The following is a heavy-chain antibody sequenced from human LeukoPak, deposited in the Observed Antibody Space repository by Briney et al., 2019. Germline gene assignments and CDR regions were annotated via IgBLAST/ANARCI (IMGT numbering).Heavy chain of an antibody. V-gene: IGHV4-4*07. Sequence: SGTLSLTCTVSGGSISSYYWSWIRQPAGKGLEWIGRIYTSGSTNYNPSLKSRVTMSVDTSKNQFSLKLSSVTAADTAVYYCARSFGSSWRAEYFQHWGQGTLVTVSS. J-gene: IGHJ1*01. D-gene: IGHD6-13*01. CDR1: GGSISSYY. CDR3: ARSFGSSWRAEYFQH. CDR2: IYTSGST.